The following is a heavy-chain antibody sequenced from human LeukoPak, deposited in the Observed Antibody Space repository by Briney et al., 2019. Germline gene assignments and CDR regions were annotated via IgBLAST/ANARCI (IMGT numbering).Heavy chain of an antibody. Sequence: PGGSLRLSCAASGFTFSSYAMHWVRQAPGKGLEYVSAISSNGGSTYYANSVKGRFTISRDNAKNTLYLQMNSLRAEDTAVYYCAKDIAAAVFDYWGQGTLVTVSS. J-gene: IGHJ4*02. V-gene: IGHV3-64*01. CDR3: AKDIAAAVFDY. D-gene: IGHD6-13*01. CDR2: ISSNGGST. CDR1: GFTFSSYA.